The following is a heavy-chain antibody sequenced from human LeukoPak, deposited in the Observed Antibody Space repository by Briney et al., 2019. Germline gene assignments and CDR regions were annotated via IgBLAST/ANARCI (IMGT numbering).Heavy chain of an antibody. CDR3: AKDPVNWGQDSGTFDI. J-gene: IGHJ3*02. CDR2: ISGSGGST. CDR1: GVTFSSYA. Sequence: PGGSLRLSCAASGVTFSSYAMSWVRQTPGKGLEWVSVISGSGGSTYYADSVKGRFTISRDNSKNTLYLQMNTLRAEDTAVYYCAKDPVNWGQDSGTFDIWGQGTMVTASS. D-gene: IGHD3-16*01. V-gene: IGHV3-23*01.